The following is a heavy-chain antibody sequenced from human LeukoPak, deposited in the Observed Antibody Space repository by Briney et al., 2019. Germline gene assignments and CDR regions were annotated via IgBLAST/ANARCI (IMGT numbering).Heavy chain of an antibody. V-gene: IGHV4-61*02. Sequence: SETLSLTCTVSGGSISSGSYYWSWIRQPAGKGLEWIGRFYTSGSTNYNPSLKSRVTISVDTSKNQFSLKLSSVTAADTAVYYCARGEQWLVPFDYWGQGTLVTVSS. CDR2: FYTSGST. D-gene: IGHD6-19*01. CDR3: ARGEQWLVPFDY. CDR1: GGSISSGSYY. J-gene: IGHJ4*02.